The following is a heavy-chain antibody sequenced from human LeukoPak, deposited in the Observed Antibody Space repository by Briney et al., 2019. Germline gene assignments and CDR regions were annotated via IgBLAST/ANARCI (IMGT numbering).Heavy chain of an antibody. CDR1: GFTFSAYT. J-gene: IGHJ4*01. D-gene: IGHD1-14*01. CDR2: ISRSGSTI. Sequence: GGSLRLSCAASGFTFSAYTMHWVRQAPGKGLEWISYISRSGSTIYYADSVRGRFTISRDNAKSSLYLQMNSLRDEDTAVYFCGRSSRTYHHILDLWGQGTLVHGLL. V-gene: IGHV3-48*02. CDR3: GRSSRTYHHILDL.